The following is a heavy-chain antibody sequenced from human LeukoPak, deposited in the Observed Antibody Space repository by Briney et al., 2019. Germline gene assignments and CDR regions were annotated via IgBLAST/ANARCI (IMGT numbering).Heavy chain of an antibody. Sequence: DGSLRLSCAASRFTFSSYSMNWVRQAPGKGLEWVSYITSSSTTIYYADSVKGRFIISRDNAKNSLYLQMNSLRDEDTAVYYCARDAGYSSGWSHWYFDLWGRGTRDRLSS. J-gene: IGHJ2*01. CDR2: ITSSSTTI. CDR3: ARDAGYSSGWSHWYFDL. V-gene: IGHV3-48*02. D-gene: IGHD6-19*01. CDR1: RFTFSSYS.